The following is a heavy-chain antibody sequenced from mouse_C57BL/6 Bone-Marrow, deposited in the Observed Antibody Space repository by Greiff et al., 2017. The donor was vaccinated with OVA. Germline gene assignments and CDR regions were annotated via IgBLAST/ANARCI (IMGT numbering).Heavy chain of an antibody. CDR1: GYTFTSYW. J-gene: IGHJ3*01. CDR3: ARMGWLLHFAY. Sequence: VQRQQPGAELVKPGASVKLSCKASGYTFTSYWMHWVKQRPGQGLEWIGMIHPNSGSTNYNEKFKSKATLTVDKSSSTAYMQLSSLTSEDSAVYCCARMGWLLHFAYWGQGTLVTVSA. CDR2: IHPNSGST. D-gene: IGHD2-3*01. V-gene: IGHV1-64*01.